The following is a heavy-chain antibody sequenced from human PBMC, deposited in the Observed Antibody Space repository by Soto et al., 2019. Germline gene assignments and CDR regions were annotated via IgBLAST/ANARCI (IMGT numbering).Heavy chain of an antibody. J-gene: IGHJ6*02. CDR3: ARAGRSAAGRSGTYYYYYGMDV. CDR1: GFTFSSYG. V-gene: IGHV3-33*01. Sequence: GGSLRLSCAASGFTFSSYGMHWVRQAPGKGLEWVAVIWYDGSNKYYADSVKGRFTISRDNSKNTLYLQMNSLRAEDTAVYYCARAGRSAAGRSGTYYYYYGMDVWGQGTTVTVSS. CDR2: IWYDGSNK. D-gene: IGHD6-13*01.